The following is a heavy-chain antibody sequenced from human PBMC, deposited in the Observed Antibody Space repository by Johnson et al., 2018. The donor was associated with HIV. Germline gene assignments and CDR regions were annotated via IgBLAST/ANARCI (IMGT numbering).Heavy chain of an antibody. J-gene: IGHJ3*02. V-gene: IGHV3-20*04. Sequence: VQLVESGGGVVRPGGSLRLSCAASGFTFDDYGMSWVRQAPGKGLEWVSNINWNGGSIGYADSVKGRFTISRDNAKTPLYLQMNSLRAEDTAVYFCAKTGAAAGLKDAFDIWGQGTMVTVSS. CDR3: AKTGAAAGLKDAFDI. CDR1: GFTFDDYG. D-gene: IGHD6-13*01. CDR2: INWNGGSI.